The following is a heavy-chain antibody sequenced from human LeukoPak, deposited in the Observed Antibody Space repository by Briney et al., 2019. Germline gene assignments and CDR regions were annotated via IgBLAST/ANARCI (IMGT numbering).Heavy chain of an antibody. CDR1: GFTFTDFY. CDR3: AREGRRGYCSGGSCYYGY. Sequence: GGSLRLSCAASGFTFTDFYMSWIRQAPGKGLEWVSSISSSSSYIYYADSVKGRFTISRDNAKNSLYLQMNSLRAEDTAVYYCAREGRRGYCSGGSCYYGYWGQGTLVTVSS. V-gene: IGHV3-11*06. J-gene: IGHJ4*02. CDR2: ISSSSSYI. D-gene: IGHD2-15*01.